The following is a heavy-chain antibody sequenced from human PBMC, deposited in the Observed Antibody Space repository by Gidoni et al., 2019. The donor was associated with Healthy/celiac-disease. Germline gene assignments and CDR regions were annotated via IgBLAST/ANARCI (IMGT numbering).Heavy chain of an antibody. Sequence: QVQLVQSGAEVKKPGSSVKVSCKASGGTFSSYAISWVRQAPGPGLDGMGVIIPIVGTANYAQKFQGRVTITADESTSTAYMELSSLRSEDTAVYYCARDRITMVQGVIIATYYFDYWGQGTLVTVSS. CDR2: IIPIVGTA. CDR1: GGTFSSYA. D-gene: IGHD3-10*01. J-gene: IGHJ4*02. CDR3: ARDRITMVQGVIIATYYFDY. V-gene: IGHV1-69*01.